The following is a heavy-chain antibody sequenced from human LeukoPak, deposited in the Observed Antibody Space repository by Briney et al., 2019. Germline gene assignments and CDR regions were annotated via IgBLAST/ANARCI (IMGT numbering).Heavy chain of an antibody. CDR2: IRYGGSNK. D-gene: IGHD2-2*01. CDR1: GFTFSSYG. Sequence: PGGSLRLSCAASGFTFSSYGMHWVRQAPGKGLEWVAFIRYGGSNKYYADSVKGRFTISRDNSKNTLYLQMNSLRAEDTAVYYCAKRNRQHCSSTSCYQYYFDYWGQGTLVTVSS. CDR3: AKRNRQHCSSTSCYQYYFDY. V-gene: IGHV3-30*02. J-gene: IGHJ4*02.